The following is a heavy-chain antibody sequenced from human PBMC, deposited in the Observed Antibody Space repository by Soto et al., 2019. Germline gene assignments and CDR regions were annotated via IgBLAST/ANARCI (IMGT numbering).Heavy chain of an antibody. J-gene: IGHJ4*01. CDR2: IYYSGST. V-gene: IGHV4-39*01. CDR3: ARGAAVAGPYY. D-gene: IGHD6-19*01. CDR1: GGSISSSSYY. Sequence: QLQLQESGPGLVKPSETLSLTCTVSGGSISSSSYYWGWIRQPPGKGLEWIGSIYYSGSTYYNPSLKSRVTISVDTSKNQFSLKLSSVTAADTAVYYCARGAAVAGPYYWGHVTLVTVSS.